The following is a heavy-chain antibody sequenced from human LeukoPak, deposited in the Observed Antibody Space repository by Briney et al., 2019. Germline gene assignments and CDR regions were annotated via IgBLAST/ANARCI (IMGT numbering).Heavy chain of an antibody. CDR1: GGTFISYA. Sequence: ASVKVSCKASGGTFISYAISWVRQAPGQGLEWMGGIIPIFGTANYAQKFQGRVTITADESTSTAYMELSSLRSEDTAVYYCARASPYYDFWSGYWNNWFDPWGQGTLVTVSS. CDR2: IIPIFGTA. V-gene: IGHV1-69*01. D-gene: IGHD3-3*01. CDR3: ARASPYYDFWSGYWNNWFDP. J-gene: IGHJ5*02.